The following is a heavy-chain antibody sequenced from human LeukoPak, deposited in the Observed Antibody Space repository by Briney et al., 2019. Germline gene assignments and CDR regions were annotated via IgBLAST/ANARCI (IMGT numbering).Heavy chain of an antibody. CDR2: MNPNSGNT. V-gene: IGHV1-8*01. J-gene: IGHJ4*02. Sequence: ASVRVSCKASGYTFTNYDINWVRQASAQEVECVGWMNPNSGNTDSAQKFQGRVTMTSHTSISTAYMELSSLRSEDTAVYYCARGLRREQQLLRAFDYWGQGTPVTVSS. CDR3: ARGLRREQQLLRAFDY. CDR1: GYTFTNYD. D-gene: IGHD6-13*01.